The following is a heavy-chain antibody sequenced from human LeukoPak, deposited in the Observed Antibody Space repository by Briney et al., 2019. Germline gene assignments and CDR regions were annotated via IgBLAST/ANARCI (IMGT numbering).Heavy chain of an antibody. V-gene: IGHV3-30*03. D-gene: IGHD5-18*01. CDR2: ISYDGSNK. CDR3: ARVARGYSYDPAPFYWYFDL. Sequence: PGRSLRLSCAASGFTFSSYGMHWVRQAPGKGLEWVTLISYDGSNKYYADSVKGRFTISRDNLKNTLYLQMNSLRAEDTAVYYCARVARGYSYDPAPFYWYFDLWGRGTLVTVSS. J-gene: IGHJ2*01. CDR1: GFTFSSYG.